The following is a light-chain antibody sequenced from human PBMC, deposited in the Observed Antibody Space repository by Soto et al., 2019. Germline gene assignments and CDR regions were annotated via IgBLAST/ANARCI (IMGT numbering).Light chain of an antibody. CDR2: EVS. Sequence: QSVLTQPASGSGSPGQSITISCTGTSSDVGGYNYVSWYQQHPGKAPKLMIYEVSNRPSGVSNRFSGSKSGNTASLTISGLQAEDEADYYCSSYTSSSALNVFGTGTKGTVL. CDR3: SSYTSSSALNV. CDR1: SSDVGGYNY. V-gene: IGLV2-14*01. J-gene: IGLJ1*01.